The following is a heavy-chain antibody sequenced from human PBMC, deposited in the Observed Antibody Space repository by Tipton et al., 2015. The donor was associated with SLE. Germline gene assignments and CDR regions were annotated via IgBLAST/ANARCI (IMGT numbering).Heavy chain of an antibody. D-gene: IGHD2-2*01. J-gene: IGHJ4*02. V-gene: IGHV3-23*01. Sequence: SLRLSCTASGFTFSSYGMSWVRQAPGKGPEWVSSISGAGGGTFYGDSVKGRFTISRDNSKNTLYLQMNSLRAEDTAVYYCAKDRGCRSTRCHYFDYWGQGTQVAVSS. CDR1: GFTFSSYG. CDR2: ISGAGGGT. CDR3: AKDRGCRSTRCHYFDY.